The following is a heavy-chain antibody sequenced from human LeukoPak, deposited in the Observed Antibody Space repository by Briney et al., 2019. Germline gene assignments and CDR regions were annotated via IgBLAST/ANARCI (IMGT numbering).Heavy chain of an antibody. CDR3: ARNYDFWSGYYYFHY. CDR1: GGSINSYY. J-gene: IGHJ4*02. V-gene: IGHV4-59*08. D-gene: IGHD3-3*01. Sequence: ASETLSLTCNVSGGSINSYYWSWIRQPPGKGLEWIGYIYYSGSTDYKPSLKSRVTISVDTSMNQFSLKLSSVTAADTAVYYCARNYDFWSGYYYFHYWGQGTLVTVSS. CDR2: IYYSGST.